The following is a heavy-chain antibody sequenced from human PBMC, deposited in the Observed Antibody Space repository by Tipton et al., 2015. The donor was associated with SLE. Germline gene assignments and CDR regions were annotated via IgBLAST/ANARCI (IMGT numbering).Heavy chain of an antibody. CDR1: GYSISSGYY. CDR3: AVLLREGNWFDP. Sequence: LRLSCAVSGYSISSGYYWGWIRQPPGKGLEWIGSIYHSGSTYYNPSPKSRVTISVDTSKNQFSLKLSSVTAADTAVYYCAVLLREGNWFDPWGQGTLVTVSS. CDR2: IYHSGST. V-gene: IGHV4-38-2*01. D-gene: IGHD2/OR15-2a*01. J-gene: IGHJ5*02.